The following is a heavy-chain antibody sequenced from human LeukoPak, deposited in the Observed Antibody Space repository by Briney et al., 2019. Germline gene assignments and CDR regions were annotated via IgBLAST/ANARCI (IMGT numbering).Heavy chain of an antibody. CDR3: AKELWFGELPPASIDY. D-gene: IGHD3-10*01. J-gene: IGHJ4*02. V-gene: IGHV3-23*01. CDR1: GFTFSSYG. Sequence: GGTLRLSCAASGFTFSSYGMSWVRQAPGKGLEWVSAISGSGGSTYYADSVKGRFTISRDNSKNTLYLQMNSLRAEDTAVYYCAKELWFGELPPASIDYWGQGTLVTVSS. CDR2: ISGSGGST.